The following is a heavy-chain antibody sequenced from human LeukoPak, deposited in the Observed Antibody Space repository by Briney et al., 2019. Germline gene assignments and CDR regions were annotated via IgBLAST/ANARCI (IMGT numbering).Heavy chain of an antibody. CDR3: SREQYIIGGSGWFGMDV. D-gene: IGHD6-19*01. V-gene: IGHV4-59*12. CDR1: GGSLSTYY. CDR2: IHQSGTT. J-gene: IGHJ6*02. Sequence: KPPETLSLTCSVSGGSLSTYYWTWTRQPPGKGLEWIGYIHQSGTTEFNPSLKSRVTMSLDTSRNQFSLRMSTVTAADTAVYYCSREQYIIGGSGWFGMDVWGHGTTVTVSS.